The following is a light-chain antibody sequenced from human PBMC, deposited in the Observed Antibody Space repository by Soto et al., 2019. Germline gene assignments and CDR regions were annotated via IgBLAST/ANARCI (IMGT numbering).Light chain of an antibody. CDR2: DAS. CDR1: HSVSSSY. CDR3: QQYGNSPLT. J-gene: IGKJ4*01. Sequence: IVLTQSPGTLSLSPGERATLSCRASHSVSSSYLAWYQQKPGQAPRLLIYDASSRATGIPDRFRGSGSGTDFTLTISRLEPEDFAVYYCQQYGNSPLTFGGGTTVEIK. V-gene: IGKV3-20*01.